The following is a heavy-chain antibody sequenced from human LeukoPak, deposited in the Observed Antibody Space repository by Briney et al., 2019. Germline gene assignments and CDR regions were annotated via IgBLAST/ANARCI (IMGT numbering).Heavy chain of an antibody. D-gene: IGHD6-13*01. CDR2: ISGSGGST. CDR1: GFTFSSYA. CDR3: XXAXKEQXLVRDY. J-gene: IGHJ4*02. V-gene: IGHV3-23*02. Sequence: GGSLRLSCAASGFTFSSYAMSWVRQAPGKGVEGGSAISGSGGSTYYEDSVKGRFTISRDNSKNTLYLQMNSLRAEDTAVYYCXXAXKEQXLVRDYWGQGTLVTVSS.